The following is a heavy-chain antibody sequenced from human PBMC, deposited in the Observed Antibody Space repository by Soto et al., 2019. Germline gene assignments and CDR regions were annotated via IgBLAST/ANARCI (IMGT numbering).Heavy chain of an antibody. CDR3: ARPYSSSFDY. D-gene: IGHD6-13*01. CDR2: ISSSSSTI. J-gene: IGHJ4*02. Sequence: GGSLRLSCAASGFTFSSYGMHWVRQAPGKGLEWVSYISSSSSTIYYADSVKGRFTISRDNAKNSLYLQMNSLRDEDTAVYYCARPYSSSFDYWGQGTLVTVSS. V-gene: IGHV3-48*02. CDR1: GFTFSSYG.